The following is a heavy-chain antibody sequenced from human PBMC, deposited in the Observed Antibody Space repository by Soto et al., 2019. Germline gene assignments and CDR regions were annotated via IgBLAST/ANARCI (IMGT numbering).Heavy chain of an antibody. V-gene: IGHV1-69*01. J-gene: IGHJ4*02. CDR1: GGTFSSYD. D-gene: IGHD3-22*01. Sequence: SVKGSCRASGGTFSSYDNSWVRQAPVQGLEWMGGIIPIFGTANYAQKFQGRVTITADESTSTAYMELSSLRSEDTAVYYCARAQRTSYYDSSGYYYISYWGQGTLVTVS. CDR3: ARAQRTSYYDSSGYYYISY. CDR2: IIPIFGTA.